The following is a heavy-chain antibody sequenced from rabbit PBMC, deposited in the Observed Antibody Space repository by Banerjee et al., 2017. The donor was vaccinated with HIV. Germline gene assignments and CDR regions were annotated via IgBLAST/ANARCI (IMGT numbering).Heavy chain of an antibody. CDR1: GFSFNNNYV. V-gene: IGHV1S45*01. Sequence: QEQLEESGGDLVKPEGSLTVTCTASGFSFNNNYVMCWVRQAPGKGLEWIACIYAGSSGSTLYASWAKGRFTISKTSSTTVTLQMTSLTAADTASYFCARDLAGVIGWNFNLWGPGTL. CDR3: ARDLAGVIGWNFNL. J-gene: IGHJ4*01. CDR2: IYAGSSGST. D-gene: IGHD4-1*01.